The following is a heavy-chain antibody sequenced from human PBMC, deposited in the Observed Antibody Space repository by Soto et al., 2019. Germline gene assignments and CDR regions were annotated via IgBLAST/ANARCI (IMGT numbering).Heavy chain of an antibody. D-gene: IGHD6-6*01. CDR3: ASARPYYYGMDV. J-gene: IGHJ6*02. Sequence: GGSLRRSGAASGFTFSSYSMNWVRHAPGKGLEWVSSISSSSSYIYYADSVKGRFTISRDNAKNSLYLQMNSLRAEDTAVYYCASARPYYYGMDVWGQGTTVTVSS. V-gene: IGHV3-21*01. CDR2: ISSSSSYI. CDR1: GFTFSSYS.